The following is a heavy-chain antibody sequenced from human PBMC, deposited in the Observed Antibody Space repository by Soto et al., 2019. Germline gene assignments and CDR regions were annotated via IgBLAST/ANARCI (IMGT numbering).Heavy chain of an antibody. J-gene: IGHJ6*03. Sequence: SETLSLTCTVSGGSISSYYWSWIRQPPGKGLEWIGYIYYSGSTNYNPSLKSRVTISVDTSKNQFSLKLSSVTAADTAVYYCARRGIAVAGSSYYYYYMDVWGKGTTVTVSS. CDR3: ARRGIAVAGSSYYYYYMDV. V-gene: IGHV4-59*08. CDR2: IYYSGST. CDR1: GGSISSYY. D-gene: IGHD6-19*01.